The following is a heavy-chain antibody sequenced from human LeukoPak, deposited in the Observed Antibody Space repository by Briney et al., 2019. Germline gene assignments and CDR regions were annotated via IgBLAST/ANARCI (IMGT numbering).Heavy chain of an antibody. Sequence: GGSLRLSCAASGFTFSDYYMNWIRQAPGKGLEWIASMRSSGSTIKYADSVKGRFTISRDNAKNSLYLQMDSLGPDDTAVYYCARDPYSGNYGNDYYYYMDVWGKGTTVTISS. D-gene: IGHD1-26*01. CDR2: MRSSGSTI. V-gene: IGHV3-11*04. CDR3: ARDPYSGNYGNDYYYYMDV. J-gene: IGHJ6*03. CDR1: GFTFSDYY.